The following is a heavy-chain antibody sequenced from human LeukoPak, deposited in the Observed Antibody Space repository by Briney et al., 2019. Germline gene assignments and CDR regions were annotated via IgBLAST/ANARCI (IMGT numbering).Heavy chain of an antibody. Sequence: GGSLRLSCAASGFTFDDYGMSWVRQAPGKGLEWVSGINWNGGSTGYADSVKGRFTISRDNAKNSLYLQMNRLRAEDTALYYCARPEYTPPSPRGTVTTGAFDIWGQGTMVTVSS. CDR2: INWNGGST. CDR3: ARPEYTPPSPRGTVTTGAFDI. D-gene: IGHD4-17*01. V-gene: IGHV3-20*04. CDR1: GFTFDDYG. J-gene: IGHJ3*02.